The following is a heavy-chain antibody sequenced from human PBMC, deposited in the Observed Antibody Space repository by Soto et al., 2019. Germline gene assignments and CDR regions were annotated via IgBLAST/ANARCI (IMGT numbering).Heavy chain of an antibody. CDR2: ISYDGSNK. CDR1: GFTFSSYG. V-gene: IGHV3-30*18. J-gene: IGHJ4*02. Sequence: QVQLVESGGGVVQPGRSLRLSCAASGFTFSSYGMHWVRQAPGKGLEWVAVISYDGSNKYYADSVKGRFTISRDNSKNTLYLQMNSLRAEDTAVYYCAKDQDDYIWGSYRYTGGFDYWGQGTLVTVSS. D-gene: IGHD3-16*02. CDR3: AKDQDDYIWGSYRYTGGFDY.